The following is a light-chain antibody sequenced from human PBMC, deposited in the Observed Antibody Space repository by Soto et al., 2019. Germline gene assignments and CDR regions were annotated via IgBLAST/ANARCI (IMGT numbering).Light chain of an antibody. Sequence: DIQMTQSPSTLSASVGDRVTITCRASQSISSWLAWYQQKPGKAPKLLIYDASSLESGGPSRFSGSGSGTEFTLTISSLQPDDFATYYCQQYNSYSSWTVGQGTKVEIK. CDR2: DAS. CDR3: QQYNSYSSWT. J-gene: IGKJ1*01. V-gene: IGKV1-5*01. CDR1: QSISSW.